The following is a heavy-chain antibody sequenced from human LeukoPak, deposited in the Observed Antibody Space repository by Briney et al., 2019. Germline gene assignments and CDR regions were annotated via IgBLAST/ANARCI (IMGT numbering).Heavy chain of an antibody. Sequence: PSETLSLTCSVSGDSISSGSYYWSWIRQPAGKGLEWIGRIYTSGSTNYIPSLKSRLTISVDTSKNQFSLRLSSVTAADTAVYYCASYYGLDYWGQGTLVTVSS. CDR2: IYTSGST. CDR3: ASYYGLDY. D-gene: IGHD4-17*01. CDR1: GDSISSGSYY. V-gene: IGHV4-61*02. J-gene: IGHJ4*02.